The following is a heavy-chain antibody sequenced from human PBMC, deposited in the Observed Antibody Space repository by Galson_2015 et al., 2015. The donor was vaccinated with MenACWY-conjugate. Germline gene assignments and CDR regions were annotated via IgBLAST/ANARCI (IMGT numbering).Heavy chain of an antibody. V-gene: IGHV3-7*03. J-gene: IGHJ4*02. Sequence: IKPDGSEKYYVDSVKGRFTISRDNAKNSLYLQMNSLRAEDTAVYYCARDGTPSGYGFDYWGQGALVTVSS. CDR3: ARDGTPSGYGFDY. CDR2: IKPDGSEK. D-gene: IGHD5-12*01.